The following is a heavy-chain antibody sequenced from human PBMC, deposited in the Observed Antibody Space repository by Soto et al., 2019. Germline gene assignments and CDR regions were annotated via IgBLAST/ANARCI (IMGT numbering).Heavy chain of an antibody. CDR1: GFTFSSYS. D-gene: IGHD3-10*01. CDR2: ISSSGSTI. CDR3: ARGNFGSGSYLDY. J-gene: IGHJ4*02. Sequence: EVQLVESGGGLVKPGGSLRLSCAASGFTFSSYSMNWVRQAPGKGLEWVSSISSSGSTIYYADSVKGRFTISRDNAKNSLYLQMNSLRAEDTAVYYCARGNFGSGSYLDYWGQGTLVTVSS. V-gene: IGHV3-21*01.